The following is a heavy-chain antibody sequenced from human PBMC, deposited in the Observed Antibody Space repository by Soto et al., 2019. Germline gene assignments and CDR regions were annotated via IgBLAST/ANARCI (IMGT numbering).Heavy chain of an antibody. Sequence: EVQVLECGGGLVQPGGSLRLSCTASGFTFNRYAMSWVRQAPGKGLEWVLVISGSGGRIYYAESVKGRFTISRDNSKNMLYLHMNSLRVEDTAVYYCAKDRCSGGSCDSWDAWGQGTPVTVSS. CDR1: GFTFNRYA. D-gene: IGHD2-15*01. V-gene: IGHV3-23*01. CDR2: ISGSGGRI. J-gene: IGHJ5*02. CDR3: AKDRCSGGSCDSWDA.